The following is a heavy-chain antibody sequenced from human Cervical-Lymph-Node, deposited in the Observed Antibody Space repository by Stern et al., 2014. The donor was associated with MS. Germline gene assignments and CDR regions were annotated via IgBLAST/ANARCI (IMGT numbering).Heavy chain of an antibody. J-gene: IGHJ4*02. D-gene: IGHD3-10*01. V-gene: IGHV3-30*04. Sequence: VQLVESGGGVVQPGRSLRIFCVASEFAFSSHAMHWVRQAPGKGLEGGAVISYHGRDKYYADSVKGRFTISRDNSENTVFLQMNSLRPEDTAVYYCARDLDSELLGYRLDYWGQGTLVTVSS. CDR2: ISYHGRDK. CDR3: ARDLDSELLGYRLDY. CDR1: EFAFSSHA.